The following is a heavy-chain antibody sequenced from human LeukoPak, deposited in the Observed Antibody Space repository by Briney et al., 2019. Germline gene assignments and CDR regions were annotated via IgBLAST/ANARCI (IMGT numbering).Heavy chain of an antibody. J-gene: IGHJ4*02. CDR1: GGSISSNSYY. CDR3: ARLTLRVRYFDWLLGEPQGYYFDY. D-gene: IGHD3-9*01. Sequence: SETLSLTRTVSGGSISSNSYYWGWIRQPPGKGLEWIGNIYYSGSTYYNPSLKSRVTISVDTSKNQFSLKLSFVTAADTAVYYCARLTLRVRYFDWLLGEPQGYYFDYWGQGTLSPSPQ. V-gene: IGHV4-39*01. CDR2: IYYSGST.